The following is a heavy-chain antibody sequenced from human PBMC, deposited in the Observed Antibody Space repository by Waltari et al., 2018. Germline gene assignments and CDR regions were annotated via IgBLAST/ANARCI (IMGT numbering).Heavy chain of an antibody. V-gene: IGHV1-69*08. Sequence: QVQLVQSGAEVKKPGSSVKVSCKASGGTFSSYAISWVRQAAGQGLEWMGRFTPTVGTAHYAAMCDGRVTIPTDKSTGTASMELSSLRSEDTAVYYGARAPLYGDYVGYSWFDPWGQGTLVTVSS. CDR3: ARAPLYGDYVGYSWFDP. J-gene: IGHJ5*02. CDR1: GGTFSSYA. CDR2: FTPTVGTA. D-gene: IGHD4-17*01.